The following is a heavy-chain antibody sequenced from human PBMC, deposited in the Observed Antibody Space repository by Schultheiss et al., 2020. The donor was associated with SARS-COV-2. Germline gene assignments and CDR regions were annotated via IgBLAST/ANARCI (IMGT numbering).Heavy chain of an antibody. V-gene: IGHV5-51*01. Sequence: GESLKISCKGSGYSFTSYWIGWVRQMPGKGLEWMGIIYPGDSDTRYSPSFQGQVTISADKSISTAYLQWSSLKASDTAMYYCARLMGYYDSSGYFRVDWFDPWGQGTLVTVSS. J-gene: IGHJ5*02. D-gene: IGHD3-22*01. CDR3: ARLMGYYDSSGYFRVDWFDP. CDR1: GYSFTSYW. CDR2: IYPGDSDT.